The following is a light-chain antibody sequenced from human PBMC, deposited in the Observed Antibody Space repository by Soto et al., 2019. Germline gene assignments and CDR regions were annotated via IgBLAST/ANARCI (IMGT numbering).Light chain of an antibody. V-gene: IGLV2-11*01. CDR2: DVS. J-gene: IGLJ1*01. CDR1: SSDVGGYNF. CDR3: CSYAGTYTFV. Sequence: QSALTQPRSVSGSPGQSVTISCTGTSSDVGGYNFLSWYQQHPGKAPKLMINDVSKRPSGVPDRFSGSKSGYTASLTISGLQAEDEADYYCCSYAGTYTFVFGTGTKLTVL.